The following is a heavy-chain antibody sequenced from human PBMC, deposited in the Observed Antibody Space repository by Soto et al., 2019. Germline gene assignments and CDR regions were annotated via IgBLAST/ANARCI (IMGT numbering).Heavy chain of an antibody. CDR1: GLTFSRYA. CDR2: IIYDGSNK. Sequence: QVQLVESGGGVVQPGRSLRLSCAASGLTFSRYAMHWVRQAPGKGLGWVAVIIYDGSNKHYADSVQGRFTISRDNSKNTLYLQMNSLRAEDTAVYYCAAELGNTGYDGHDYWGQGTLVTVSS. CDR3: AAELGNTGYDGHDY. D-gene: IGHD5-12*01. J-gene: IGHJ4*02. V-gene: IGHV3-30*04.